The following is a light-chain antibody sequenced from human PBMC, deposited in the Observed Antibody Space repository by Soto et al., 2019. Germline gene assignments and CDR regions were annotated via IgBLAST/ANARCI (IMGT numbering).Light chain of an antibody. CDR3: QHYNNWPPWT. CDR2: GAS. Sequence: EIVMTQSPATLSVSPGERATFSCRASQSVSSNLAWYQQKPGQAPRLLIYGASIRATGIPARFSGSGSGTEFTLTISSLQSEDFAVYYCQHYNNWPPWTSGQGTKVDIK. CDR1: QSVSSN. J-gene: IGKJ1*01. V-gene: IGKV3-15*01.